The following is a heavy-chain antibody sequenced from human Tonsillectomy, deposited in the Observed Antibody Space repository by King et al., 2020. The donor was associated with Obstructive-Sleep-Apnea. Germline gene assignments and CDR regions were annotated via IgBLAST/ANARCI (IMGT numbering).Heavy chain of an antibody. D-gene: IGHD6-19*01. CDR3: AGGGVYSSGWYDSYFDY. Sequence: VQLVESGGGVVQPGRSLRLSCAASGFTFSSYAMHWVRQAPGKGLEWVAVISYDGSNKYYADSVKGRFTISRDNSKNTLYLQMNSLRAEDTAVYYCAGGGVYSSGWYDSYFDYWGQGTLVTVSS. J-gene: IGHJ4*02. CDR1: GFTFSSYA. V-gene: IGHV3-30-3*01. CDR2: ISYDGSNK.